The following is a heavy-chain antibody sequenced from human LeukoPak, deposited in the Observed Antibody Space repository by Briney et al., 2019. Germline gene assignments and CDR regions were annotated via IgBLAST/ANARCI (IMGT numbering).Heavy chain of an antibody. J-gene: IGHJ4*02. CDR1: GFTLSSYE. Sequence: PGGSLRLSCAASGFTLSSYEMNWVRLAPGKGLEWISYISRTGNSIYYADSVKGRFTISRDSAKNSLYQQMNSLRAEDTAVYYCARGPYSSNWYVDYWGQGTLVTVAS. V-gene: IGHV3-48*03. CDR2: ISRTGNSI. D-gene: IGHD6-13*01. CDR3: ARGPYSSNWYVDY.